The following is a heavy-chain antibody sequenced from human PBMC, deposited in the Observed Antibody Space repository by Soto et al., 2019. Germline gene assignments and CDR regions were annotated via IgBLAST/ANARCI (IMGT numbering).Heavy chain of an antibody. Sequence: ASVKVSCKASGYTFTSYYMHWVRQAPGQGLEWMGIINPSGGSTSYAQKFQGRVTMTRDTSTSTVYMELSSLRSEDTAVYYCARDHDYDFWSGSKYVDVWGKGTTVTVSS. J-gene: IGHJ6*03. CDR2: INPSGGST. CDR1: GYTFTSYY. CDR3: ARDHDYDFWSGSKYVDV. D-gene: IGHD3-3*01. V-gene: IGHV1-46*03.